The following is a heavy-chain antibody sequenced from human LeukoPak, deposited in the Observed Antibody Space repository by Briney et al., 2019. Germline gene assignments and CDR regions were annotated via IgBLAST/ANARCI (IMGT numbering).Heavy chain of an antibody. CDR1: GYSFTTYW. CDR2: IYPGDSDT. CDR3: ARVVADGSTYYFDY. D-gene: IGHD5-24*01. V-gene: IGHV5-51*01. Sequence: GESLKISCQGSGYSFTTYWIAWVRQMPGKSLEWMGIIYPGDSDTRYSPSFQGQVTISADKSISTAYLHWSSLKASDTAMYYCARVVADGSTYYFDYWGQGTLVTVSS. J-gene: IGHJ4*02.